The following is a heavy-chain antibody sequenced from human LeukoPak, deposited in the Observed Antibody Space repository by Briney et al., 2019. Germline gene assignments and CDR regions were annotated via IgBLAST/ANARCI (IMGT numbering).Heavy chain of an antibody. CDR1: GFTFSSYA. Sequence: GGSLRLSCAASGFTFSSYAMHWVRQAPGKGLEWVAVISYDGSNKYYADSVKGRFTISRDNSKNTLYLQMNSLRAEDTAVYYCARETRITIFGVVTSYYFDYWGQGTLVTVSS. D-gene: IGHD3-3*01. V-gene: IGHV3-30-3*01. CDR3: ARETRITIFGVVTSYYFDY. CDR2: ISYDGSNK. J-gene: IGHJ4*02.